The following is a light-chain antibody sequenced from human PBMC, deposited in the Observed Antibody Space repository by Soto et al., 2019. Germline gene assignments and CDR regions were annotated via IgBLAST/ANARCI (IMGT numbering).Light chain of an antibody. CDR2: EVT. V-gene: IGLV2-8*01. CDR1: SSDIGAYNY. Sequence: QSALTQPPSASGSPGQSVTISCSGTSSDIGAYNYVSWYQQHPGKAPKLLISEVTKRPSGVPDRFFGSKSGNTASLTVSGLQGDDEADYYCSSYGGNNNYVIFGGGTKLTVL. J-gene: IGLJ2*01. CDR3: SSYGGNNNYVI.